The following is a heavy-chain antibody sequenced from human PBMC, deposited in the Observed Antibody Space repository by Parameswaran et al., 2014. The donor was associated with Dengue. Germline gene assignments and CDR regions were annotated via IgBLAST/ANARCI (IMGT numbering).Heavy chain of an antibody. Sequence: WVRQAPGQGLEWMGIINPSGGSTSYAQKFQGRVTMTRDTSTSTVYMELSSLRSEDTAVYYCAVEYCSSTSCYTWDDAFDIWGQGTMVTVSS. V-gene: IGHV1-46*01. D-gene: IGHD2-2*02. J-gene: IGHJ3*02. CDR3: AVEYCSSTSCYTWDDAFDI. CDR2: INPSGGST.